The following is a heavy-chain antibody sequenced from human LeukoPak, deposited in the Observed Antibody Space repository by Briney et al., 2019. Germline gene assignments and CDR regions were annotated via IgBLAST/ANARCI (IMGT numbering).Heavy chain of an antibody. V-gene: IGHV4-59*01. D-gene: IGHD1-26*01. CDR2: IYYSGST. J-gene: IGHJ3*02. CDR3: ATTPIVGATSFAFDI. Sequence: SETLSLTCTVSGGSISSYYWSWIRQPPGKGLEWIRYIYYSGSTNYNPSLKSRVTISADTSKNQFTLKLSSVTAADTAVYYCATTPIVGATSFAFDIWGQGTMVTVSS. CDR1: GGSISSYY.